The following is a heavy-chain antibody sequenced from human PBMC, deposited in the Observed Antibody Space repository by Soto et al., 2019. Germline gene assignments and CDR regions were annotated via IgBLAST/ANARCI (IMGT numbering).Heavy chain of an antibody. Sequence: GGSLRLSCAASGFTFSDYYMSWIRQAPGKGLEWVSYISSSGSTIYYADSVKGRFTISRDNAKNSLYLQMNSLRAEDTAVYYCARVQARYYYDSSGYVYWGQGTLVTVSS. CDR3: ARVQARYYYDSSGYVY. CDR2: ISSSGSTI. J-gene: IGHJ4*02. CDR1: GFTFSDYY. V-gene: IGHV3-11*01. D-gene: IGHD3-22*01.